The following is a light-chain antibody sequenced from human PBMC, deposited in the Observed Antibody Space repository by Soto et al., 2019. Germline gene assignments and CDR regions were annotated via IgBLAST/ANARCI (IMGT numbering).Light chain of an antibody. CDR3: QQRYNFPLT. J-gene: IGKJ4*01. Sequence: EIVLTQSPATLALSPGERATLSCMASQSLSSYLAWYHQKPGQAPRLLIYDASHRAAGIPARFRGTGSGADFTLTISSLEPEDFATYYCQQRYNFPLTFRGGPKVEIK. CDR2: DAS. CDR1: QSLSSY. V-gene: IGKV3-11*01.